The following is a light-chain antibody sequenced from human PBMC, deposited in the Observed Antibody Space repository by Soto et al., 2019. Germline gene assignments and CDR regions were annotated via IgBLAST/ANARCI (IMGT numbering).Light chain of an antibody. V-gene: IGKV1-27*01. CDR3: QQRSHWPPIT. CDR1: QDISNY. J-gene: IGKJ5*01. CDR2: TSS. Sequence: DIQMTQSPSSLSASVGDRVTITCRASQDISNYLSWYQQKPGKVPKLLIYTSSTLQSGVPSRFRGSGSGTDFTLTISSLEPEDAGIYYCQQRSHWPPITFGQGTRLEV.